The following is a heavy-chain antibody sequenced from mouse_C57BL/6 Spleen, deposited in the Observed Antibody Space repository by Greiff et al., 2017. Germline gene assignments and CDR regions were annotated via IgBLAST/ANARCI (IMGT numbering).Heavy chain of an antibody. Sequence: QVQLQQSGAELVRPGASVTLSCKASGYTFTDYEMHWVKQTPVHGLEWIGAIDPETGGTAYNQKFKGKAILTADKSSSTAYMELRSLTSEDSAVYYCRALYYYGSSQYYFDYWGQGTTLTVSS. CDR3: RALYYYGSSQYYFDY. CDR1: GYTFTDYE. J-gene: IGHJ2*01. CDR2: IDPETGGT. V-gene: IGHV1-15*01. D-gene: IGHD1-1*01.